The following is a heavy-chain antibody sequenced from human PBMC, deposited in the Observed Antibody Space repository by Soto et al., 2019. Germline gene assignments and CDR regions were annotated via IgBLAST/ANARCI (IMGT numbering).Heavy chain of an antibody. V-gene: IGHV3-23*01. CDR3: AKVGGAHYYGMDV. J-gene: IGHJ6*02. CDR1: GFTFSSYA. D-gene: IGHD1-26*01. Sequence: PGGSLRLSCAASGFTFSSYAMGWVRQAPGKGLEWVSAISGSGGSTYYADSVKGRFTISRDNSKNTLYLQMNSLRAEDTAVYYCAKVGGAHYYGMDVWGQGTTVTVSS. CDR2: ISGSGGST.